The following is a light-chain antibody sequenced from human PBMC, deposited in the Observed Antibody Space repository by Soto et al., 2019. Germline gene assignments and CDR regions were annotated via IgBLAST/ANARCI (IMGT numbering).Light chain of an antibody. J-gene: IGKJ4*01. V-gene: IGKV3-20*01. CDR1: QSVSNNY. Sequence: EIVLTQSPGTLSLSPGDRATLSCRASQSVSNNYLAWCQQKPGQAPRLLIYGASSRATGVPDRFSGSGSGTDFTLTISRLEPEDFAVYYCQQYGTTPLTFGGGTKVEIK. CDR2: GAS. CDR3: QQYGTTPLT.